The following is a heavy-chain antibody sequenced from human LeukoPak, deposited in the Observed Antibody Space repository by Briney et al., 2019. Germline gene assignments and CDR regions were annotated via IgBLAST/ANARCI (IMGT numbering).Heavy chain of an antibody. J-gene: IGHJ4*02. CDR1: GGTFSFYA. D-gene: IGHD3-10*01. Sequence: GASVKVSCKASGGTFSFYAINWVRQAPGQGLEWMGRIIPIPGMANYAQKFQGRVTITADSSTSTAYMVVSSLRSEDTAVYYCARAVVVSRGLMAYFDYWGQGTLVTVSS. CDR3: ARAVVVSRGLMAYFDY. CDR2: IIPIPGMA. V-gene: IGHV1-69*04.